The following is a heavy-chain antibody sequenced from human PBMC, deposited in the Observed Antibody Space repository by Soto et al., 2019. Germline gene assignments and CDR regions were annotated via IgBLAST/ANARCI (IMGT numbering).Heavy chain of an antibody. CDR1: GGSITNYY. Sequence: PSETLSLTCTVSGGSITNYYWSWIRQPPGKGLEWIGYIYYTGSTNYNPSLKSRVTISVDTSKNQCSLTLRAVTAADTAVYYCARVKGSTWSFFDSWGQGTPVTVSS. V-gene: IGHV4-59*01. CDR2: IYYTGST. J-gene: IGHJ4*02. CDR3: ARVKGSTWSFFDS. D-gene: IGHD6-13*01.